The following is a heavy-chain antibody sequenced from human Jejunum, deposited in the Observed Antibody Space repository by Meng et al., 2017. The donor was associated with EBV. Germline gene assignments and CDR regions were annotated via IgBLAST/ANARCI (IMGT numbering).Heavy chain of an antibody. CDR3: AKLLKY. CDR2: VSGSGGNT. Sequence: GQLLESGGGWVQPGGSLRLSCAASGFTFSSYSRSWVRQAPGKGLEWVSTVSGSGGNTYYADSVKGRFTISRDISKNTLYLQMNSLTAEDTAIYYCAKLLKYWGQGTLVTVSS. J-gene: IGHJ4*02. CDR1: GFTFSSYS. V-gene: IGHV3-23*01.